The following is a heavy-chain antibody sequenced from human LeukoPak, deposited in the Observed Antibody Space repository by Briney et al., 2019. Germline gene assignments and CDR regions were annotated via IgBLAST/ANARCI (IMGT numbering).Heavy chain of an antibody. CDR1: GFTFSNAW. CDR3: TVPYDILTGTDY. V-gene: IGHV3-49*03. J-gene: IGHJ4*02. Sequence: SGGSLRLSCAASGFTFSNAWMSWFRQAPGKGLEWVGFIRSKAYGGTTEYAASVKGRFTISRDDSKSIAYLQMNSLKTEDTAVYYCTVPYDILTGTDYWGQGTLVTVSS. CDR2: IRSKAYGGTT. D-gene: IGHD3-9*01.